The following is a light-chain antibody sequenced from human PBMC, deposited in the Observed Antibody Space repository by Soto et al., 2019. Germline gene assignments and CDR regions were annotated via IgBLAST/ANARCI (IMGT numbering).Light chain of an antibody. CDR2: AAS. CDR3: QQYNSYSKT. V-gene: IGKV1-16*01. Sequence: DIQMTHCPASLSASVGDRVTVTCRASQNINNYLNWYQQKPGRAPKLLIYAASTLQSGVPSRFSGSGSGTEFTLSISSLQPDDSASYYCQQYNSYSKTFGQGTKVDIK. J-gene: IGKJ1*01. CDR1: QNINNY.